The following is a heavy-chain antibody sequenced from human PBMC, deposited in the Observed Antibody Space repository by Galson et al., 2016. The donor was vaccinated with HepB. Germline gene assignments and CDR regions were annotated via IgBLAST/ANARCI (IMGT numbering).Heavy chain of an antibody. J-gene: IGHJ5*02. D-gene: IGHD3-16*01. CDR2: VYPGDSDT. CDR1: RYNFSTYW. Sequence: QSGAEVKKPGESLKISCKGSRYNFSTYWIAWVRQIPGKGLEWMGVVYPGDSDTRYSPSFQGQVTISADKSISTAYLQWSSLKASDTAIYYCARVPITLTLGSATGDWLDPWGQGTLVTVSS. V-gene: IGHV5-51*01. CDR3: ARVPITLTLGSATGDWLDP.